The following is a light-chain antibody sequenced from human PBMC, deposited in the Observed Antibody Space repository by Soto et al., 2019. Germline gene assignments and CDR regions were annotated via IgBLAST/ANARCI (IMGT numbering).Light chain of an antibody. CDR1: SSDVGGYNY. V-gene: IGLV2-14*01. CDR2: DVS. Sequence: SALTQPASVSGSPGQSITISCTGTSSDVGGYNYVSWYQQHPGKAPKLMIYDVSNRPSGVSNRFSGSKPGNTASLTISGLQAEDEADYYCSSYTSSSTLSYVFGTGTKVTVL. J-gene: IGLJ1*01. CDR3: SSYTSSSTLSYV.